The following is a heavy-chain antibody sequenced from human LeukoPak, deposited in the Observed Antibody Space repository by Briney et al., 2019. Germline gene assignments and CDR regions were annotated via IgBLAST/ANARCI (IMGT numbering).Heavy chain of an antibody. J-gene: IGHJ4*02. Sequence: TLSLTCTVSGGSISSGGYYWSWIRQPPGKGLEWIGYIYHSGSTYYNPSLKSRVTISVDRSKNQFSLKLSSVTAADTAVYYCARGHGGNSGIDYWGQGTLVTVSS. D-gene: IGHD4-23*01. CDR3: ARGHGGNSGIDY. V-gene: IGHV4-30-2*01. CDR1: GGSISSGGYY. CDR2: IYHSGST.